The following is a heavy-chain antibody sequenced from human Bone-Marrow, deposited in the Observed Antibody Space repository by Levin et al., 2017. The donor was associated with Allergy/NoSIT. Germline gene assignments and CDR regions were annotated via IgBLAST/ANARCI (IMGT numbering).Heavy chain of an antibody. CDR3: ARGWGGDGESFDY. CDR2: IYYSENT. CDR1: GGSVSSGSYY. Sequence: SETLSLTCTVSGGSVSSGSYYWSWIRQHPGKGLEWIGYIYYSENTYYNPSLRSRVVISVDTSKNQFSLRLNSVTAADTAVYYCARGWGGDGESFDYWGQGTLVTVSS. D-gene: IGHD3-16*01. J-gene: IGHJ4*02. V-gene: IGHV4-31*03.